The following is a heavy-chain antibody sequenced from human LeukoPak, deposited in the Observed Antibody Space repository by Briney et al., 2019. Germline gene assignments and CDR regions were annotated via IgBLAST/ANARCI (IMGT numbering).Heavy chain of an antibody. J-gene: IGHJ5*02. CDR3: ARESNYHGSGTGWFDP. D-gene: IGHD3-10*01. V-gene: IGHV4-59*12. Sequence: SETLSLTCTVSGGSISSYYWSWIRQPPGKGLGWIGYFYYSGSTYYNPSLKSRVTISVDTSKNQLSLKLSSVTAADTALYYCARESNYHGSGTGWFDPWGQGTLVTVSS. CDR1: GGSISSYY. CDR2: FYYSGST.